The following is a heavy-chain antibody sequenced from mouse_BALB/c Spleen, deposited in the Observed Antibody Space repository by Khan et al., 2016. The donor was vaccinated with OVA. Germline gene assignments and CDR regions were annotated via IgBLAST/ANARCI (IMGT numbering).Heavy chain of an antibody. CDR1: GYSITSGYA. J-gene: IGHJ2*01. CDR2: ISYSGVT. CDR3: AGGNYYGYYFDY. V-gene: IGHV3-2*02. D-gene: IGHD1-1*01. Sequence: EVQLVESGPGLVKPSQSLSLTCTVTGYSITSGYAWNWIRQFPGNKLEWMSYISYSGVTSYNPSLKSRISITRDTSTNQFFLQLNTVTTEDTATDYCAGGNYYGYYFDYWGQGTTLTVSS.